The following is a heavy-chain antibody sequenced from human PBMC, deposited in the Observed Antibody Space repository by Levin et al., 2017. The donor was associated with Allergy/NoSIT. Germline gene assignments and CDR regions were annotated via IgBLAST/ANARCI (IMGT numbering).Heavy chain of an antibody. CDR2: IYHSGST. CDR1: GGSISSGGYS. CDR3: ARAIGTNYYYYGMDV. J-gene: IGHJ6*02. Sequence: SQTLSLTCAVSGGSISSGGYSWSWIRQPPGKGLEWIGYIYHSGSTYYNPSLKSRVTISVDRSKNQFSLKLSSVTAADTAVYYCARAIGTNYYYYGMDVWGQGTTVTISS. D-gene: IGHD1-26*01. V-gene: IGHV4-30-2*01.